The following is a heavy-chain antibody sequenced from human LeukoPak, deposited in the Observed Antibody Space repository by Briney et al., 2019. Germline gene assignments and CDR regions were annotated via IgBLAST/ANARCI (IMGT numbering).Heavy chain of an antibody. V-gene: IGHV4-61*01. D-gene: IGHD6-13*01. J-gene: IGHJ4*02. Sequence: SETLSLTCTVSGGPVSGGNYYWSWIRQPPGKGLEWIGFMSNSGHTDSIPSLKSRVTISVDTSKNQFSLNLISVTAADTAVYFCARVSAAGTGPDYWGQGTLVTVSS. CDR1: GGPVSGGNYY. CDR2: MSNSGHT. CDR3: ARVSAAGTGPDY.